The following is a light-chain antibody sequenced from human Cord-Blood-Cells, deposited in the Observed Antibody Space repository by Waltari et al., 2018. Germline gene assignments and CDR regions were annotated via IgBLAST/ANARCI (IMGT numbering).Light chain of an antibody. CDR3: LQDYNYPYT. CDR1: QGIRND. Sequence: AIQMTQSPSSLYASVGDRVTITCRASQGIRNDLGWYQQKPGKAPKLLIYAASSLQSGVPSMFSGSGSGTDFTLTISSLQPEDFATYYCLQDYNYPYTFGQGTKLEIK. CDR2: AAS. J-gene: IGKJ2*01. V-gene: IGKV1-6*01.